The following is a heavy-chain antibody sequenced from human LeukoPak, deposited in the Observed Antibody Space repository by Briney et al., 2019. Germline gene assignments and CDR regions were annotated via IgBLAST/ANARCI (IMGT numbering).Heavy chain of an antibody. D-gene: IGHD3-10*01. CDR3: ARGRWSYYGSGSYRYYYYYMDV. CDR1: GYTFTGYY. Sequence: GASVKVSCKASGYTFTGYYMHWVRQAPGQGLEWMGWINPNSGGTNYAQKFQGRVTMTRDTSISTAYMELSSLRSEDTAVYYCARGRWSYYGSGSYRYYYYYMDVWGKGTTVTISS. CDR2: INPNSGGT. V-gene: IGHV1-2*02. J-gene: IGHJ6*03.